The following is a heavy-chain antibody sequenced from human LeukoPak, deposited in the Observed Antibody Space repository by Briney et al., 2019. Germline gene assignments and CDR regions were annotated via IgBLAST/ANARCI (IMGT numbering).Heavy chain of an antibody. V-gene: IGHV4-31*03. Sequence: PSQTLSLTCTVSGGSISSGSYYWSWIRQHPGTGLEWIGYIYYSGSTYYNPSLKSRVTISVDMSKNQFSLKLSSVTAADTAVYYCARGYYYGSGGDFDYWGQGTLVTVSS. CDR3: ARGYYYGSGGDFDY. J-gene: IGHJ4*02. CDR1: GGSISSGSYY. CDR2: IYYSGST. D-gene: IGHD3-10*01.